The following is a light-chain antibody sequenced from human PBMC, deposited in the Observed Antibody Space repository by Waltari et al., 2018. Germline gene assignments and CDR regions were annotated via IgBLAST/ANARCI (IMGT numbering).Light chain of an antibody. Sequence: DIVMTQSPDSLTVSLGERATIICKSSQSISDSSNNKDYLAWYQQKPGQPPKLLIYWACTRESGVPDRFSGSGSETDFTLTITSLQAEDVAVYYCQQYLRFPLTFGGGTKVEI. CDR2: WAC. J-gene: IGKJ4*01. V-gene: IGKV4-1*01. CDR3: QQYLRFPLT. CDR1: QSISDSSNNKDY.